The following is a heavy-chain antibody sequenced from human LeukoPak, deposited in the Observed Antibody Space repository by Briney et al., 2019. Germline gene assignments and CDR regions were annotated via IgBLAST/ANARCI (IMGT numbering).Heavy chain of an antibody. CDR1: GYTFTSYG. J-gene: IGHJ6*02. CDR3: AREGYDFWSGYYARDPYYYYGMDV. CDR2: ISAYNGNT. D-gene: IGHD3-3*01. Sequence: ASVKVSCKASGYTFTSYGISWVRQAPGQGLEWMGWISAYNGNTNYAQKLQGRVTMTTDTSTSTAYMELRSLRSDDTAVYYCAREGYDFWSGYYARDPYYYYGMDVWGQGTTVTASS. V-gene: IGHV1-18*01.